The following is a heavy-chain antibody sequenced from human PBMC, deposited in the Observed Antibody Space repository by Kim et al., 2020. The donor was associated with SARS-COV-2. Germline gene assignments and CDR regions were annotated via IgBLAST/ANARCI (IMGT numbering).Heavy chain of an antibody. CDR2: IYYSGST. D-gene: IGHD3-10*01. Sequence: SETLSLTCTVSGGSISSGGYYWSWIRQHPGKGLEWIGYIYYSGSTYYNPSLKSRVTISVDTSKNQFSLKLSSVTAADTAVYYCATLKFNYYGSGSSFDYWGQGTLVTVSS. J-gene: IGHJ4*02. CDR3: ATLKFNYYGSGSSFDY. V-gene: IGHV4-31*03. CDR1: GGSISSGGYY.